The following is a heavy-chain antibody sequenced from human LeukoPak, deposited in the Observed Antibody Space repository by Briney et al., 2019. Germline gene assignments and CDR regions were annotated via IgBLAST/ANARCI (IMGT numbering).Heavy chain of an antibody. CDR1: GLSYTDAW. Sequence: GGSLRLSCAVFGLSYTDAWMSWVRQAPGKGLEWVSYISSSGSIIYYSDSVKGRFTISRDNAKNSLYLQMNSLRAEDTAVYYCARDFGYFWGQGTLVTVSS. CDR2: ISSSGSII. J-gene: IGHJ4*02. V-gene: IGHV3-11*04. D-gene: IGHD3-10*01. CDR3: ARDFGYF.